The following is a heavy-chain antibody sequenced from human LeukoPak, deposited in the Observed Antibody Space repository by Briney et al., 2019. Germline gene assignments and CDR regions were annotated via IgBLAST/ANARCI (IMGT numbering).Heavy chain of an antibody. J-gene: IGHJ4*02. D-gene: IGHD6-19*01. CDR2: IYSGGGT. CDR1: GFTVSSNY. Sequence: PGGSLRLSCAASGFTVSSNYMSWVRQAPGKGLEWVSVIYSGGGTYYADSVKGRFTVSRDNSKNTLYLQMNSLRVEDTAVYYCARHGASGCYDYWGQGTLVTVSS. CDR3: ARHGASGCYDY. V-gene: IGHV3-66*04.